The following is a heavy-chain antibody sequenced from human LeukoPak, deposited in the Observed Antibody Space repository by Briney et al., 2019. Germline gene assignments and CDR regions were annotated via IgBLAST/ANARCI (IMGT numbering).Heavy chain of an antibody. D-gene: IGHD2-15*01. J-gene: IGHJ6*02. V-gene: IGHV1-24*01. CDR1: GYTLTELS. Sequence: ASVKVSCKVSGYTLTELSMHWVRQAPGKGLEWMGGFDPEDGETIYAQKFQGRVTMTEDTSTDTAYLELSSLRSEDTAVYYGATDSSVVVVAATTGYYYGMDVWGQGTTVTVSS. CDR2: FDPEDGET. CDR3: ATDSSVVVVAATTGYYYGMDV.